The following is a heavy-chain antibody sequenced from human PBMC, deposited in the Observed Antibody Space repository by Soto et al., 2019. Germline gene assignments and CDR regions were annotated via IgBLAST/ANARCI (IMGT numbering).Heavy chain of an antibody. CDR1: GFTFSSFA. D-gene: IGHD6-13*01. V-gene: IGHV3-23*01. J-gene: IGHJ6*03. CDR3: AKRLSYSSSWYYMDV. Sequence: EVQLLGSGGGLIQPGGSLRLSCAASGFTFSSFAMSWVRQAPGKGLEWVSAISSGGGSTYYADSVKGRFTISRDNSKNTLYLQMNSLRVEDTAVYYCAKRLSYSSSWYYMDVWGKGTTVTVSS. CDR2: ISSGGGST.